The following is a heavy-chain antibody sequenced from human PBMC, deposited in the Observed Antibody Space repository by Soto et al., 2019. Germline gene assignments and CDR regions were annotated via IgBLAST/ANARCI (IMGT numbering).Heavy chain of an antibody. Sequence: EVQLLDSGGGLVQPGGSLRLSCAASGFTFSSYAMSWVRQPPGKGLEWVSGISASGSSTYYADSVKGRFTISRDNSRNTMYLQMNSLTAEDTAVYYCATSHRDVDYGIDVWGQGTTVTVSS. CDR1: GFTFSSYA. J-gene: IGHJ6*02. V-gene: IGHV3-23*01. CDR3: ATSHRDVDYGIDV. CDR2: ISASGSST.